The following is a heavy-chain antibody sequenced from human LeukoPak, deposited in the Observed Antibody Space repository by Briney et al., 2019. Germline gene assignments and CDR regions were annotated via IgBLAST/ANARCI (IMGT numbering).Heavy chain of an antibody. CDR3: ARIEYSSSIDY. D-gene: IGHD6-6*01. V-gene: IGHV4-34*01. J-gene: IGHJ4*02. Sequence: SETLSLTCAVYGGSFSGYYWSWIRQPPGKGLEWIGEINHSGSTNYNPSLKSRVTISVDTSKNQFSLKLTSVTAADTAVYYCARIEYSSSIDYWGQGTLVTVSS. CDR2: INHSGST. CDR1: GGSFSGYY.